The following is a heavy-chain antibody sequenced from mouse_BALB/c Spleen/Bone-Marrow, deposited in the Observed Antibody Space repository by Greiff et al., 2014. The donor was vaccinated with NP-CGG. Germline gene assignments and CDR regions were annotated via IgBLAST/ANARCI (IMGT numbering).Heavy chain of an antibody. Sequence: EVQLQQSGPELVKPGASVKMSRKASGYTFTSYVMHWVKQKPGQGLEWIGYINPYNDGTKYNEKFKGKATLTSDKSSSTAYMELSSLTSEDSAVYFCARPQFITTAAWFAYWGQGTLVTVSA. CDR3: ARPQFITTAAWFAY. D-gene: IGHD1-2*01. CDR2: INPYNDGT. V-gene: IGHV1-14*01. CDR1: GYTFTSYV. J-gene: IGHJ3*01.